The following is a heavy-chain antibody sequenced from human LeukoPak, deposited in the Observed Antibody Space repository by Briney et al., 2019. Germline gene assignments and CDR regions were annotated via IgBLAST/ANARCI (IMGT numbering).Heavy chain of an antibody. D-gene: IGHD6-13*01. V-gene: IGHV1-2*02. Sequence: ASVTVSCKASSYTLTGYYMHWVRQAPGRGLEWMGWINPNNGDTNSAQKFQGRVTMTRDTSISTAYMELGRLTSDDTAMYYCANNIGARGVDYWGQGTLVTVSS. CDR2: INPNNGDT. CDR1: SYTLTGYY. CDR3: ANNIGARGVDY. J-gene: IGHJ4*02.